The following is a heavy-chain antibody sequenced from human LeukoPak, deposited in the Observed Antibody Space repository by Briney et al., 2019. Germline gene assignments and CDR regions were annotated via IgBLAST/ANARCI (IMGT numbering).Heavy chain of an antibody. CDR2: ISAYNGNT. Sequence: GASVKVSCKASGYTFTSYGISWVRQAPGQGLEWMGWISAYNGNTNYAQKLQGRVTMTTDTSTSTAYMELRSLRSDDTAVYYCARQTRLICSSTSCFDFDYWGQGPRSPSPQ. CDR1: GYTFTSYG. V-gene: IGHV1-18*01. CDR3: ARQTRLICSSTSCFDFDY. D-gene: IGHD2-2*01. J-gene: IGHJ4*02.